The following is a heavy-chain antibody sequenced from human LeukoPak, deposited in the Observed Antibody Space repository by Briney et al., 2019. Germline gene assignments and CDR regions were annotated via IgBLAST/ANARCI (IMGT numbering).Heavy chain of an antibody. V-gene: IGHV3-23*01. D-gene: IGHD6-19*01. J-gene: IGHJ5*02. CDR3: AKLPIRSWAVAGTFDP. Sequence: GGSLRLSCAVSGFTFSSYAMSWVRQAPGKGLEWVSAITGSGTGSGDSTYYADSVKGRFTVSRDNSKNTLYLQMNSLRAEDTAVYYCAKLPIRSWAVAGTFDPWGQGTLVTVSS. CDR2: ITGSGTGSGDST. CDR1: GFTFSSYA.